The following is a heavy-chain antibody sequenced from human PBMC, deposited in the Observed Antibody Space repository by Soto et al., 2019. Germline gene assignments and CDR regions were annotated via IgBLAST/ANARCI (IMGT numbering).Heavy chain of an antibody. D-gene: IGHD1-26*01. V-gene: IGHV1-18*01. CDR2: ISAYNGNT. CDR1: GYTFTSYG. Sequence: ASVKVSCKASGYTFTSYGISWVRQAPGQGLEWMGWISAYNGNTNYAQKLQGRVTMTTDTSTSTAYMELRSLRSDDTAVYYCARDSGSYYYYYYGMDVWGQGTTVTVPS. J-gene: IGHJ6*02. CDR3: ARDSGSYYYYYYGMDV.